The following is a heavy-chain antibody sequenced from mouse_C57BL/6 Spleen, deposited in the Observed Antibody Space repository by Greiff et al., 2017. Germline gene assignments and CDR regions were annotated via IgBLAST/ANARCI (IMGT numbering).Heavy chain of an antibody. CDR1: GYAFTNYL. Sequence: QVQLKESGAELVRPGTSVKVSCKASGYAFTNYLIEWVKQRPGQGLEWIGVINPGSGGTNYNEKFKGKATLTADKSSSTAYMQISSLTSEDSAVYFCARAGIAYGNRLAYWGQGTLVTVSA. J-gene: IGHJ3*01. V-gene: IGHV1-54*01. CDR3: ARAGIAYGNRLAY. D-gene: IGHD2-1*01. CDR2: INPGSGGT.